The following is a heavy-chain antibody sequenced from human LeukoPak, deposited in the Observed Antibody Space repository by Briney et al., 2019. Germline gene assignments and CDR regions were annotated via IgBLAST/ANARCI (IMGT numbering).Heavy chain of an antibody. V-gene: IGHV4-59*11. Sequence: PSETLSLTCTVSGGSISSHYWSWIRQPPGKGLEWIGYFYYSGSTNYNPSFQSRVTISVDTSKNPFSLKLTSVTAADTAVYYCTRLLDNDSSGYPDTFDMWGQGTMVTVSS. CDR2: FYYSGST. J-gene: IGHJ3*02. CDR1: GGSISSHY. D-gene: IGHD3-22*01. CDR3: TRLLDNDSSGYPDTFDM.